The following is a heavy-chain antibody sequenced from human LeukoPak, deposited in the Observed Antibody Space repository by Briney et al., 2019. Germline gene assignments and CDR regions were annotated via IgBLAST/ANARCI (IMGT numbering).Heavy chain of an antibody. J-gene: IGHJ4*02. CDR1: GFTFSSYG. Sequence: GGSLRLSCAASGFTFSSYGMHWVRQAPGKGLEWVAVISYDGSNKYYADSVKGRFTISRDNSKNTLYLQMNSLRAEDTAVYYCAKDGTLSAAGPLGYWGQGTLVTVSS. CDR2: ISYDGSNK. D-gene: IGHD6-13*01. V-gene: IGHV3-30*18. CDR3: AKDGTLSAAGPLGY.